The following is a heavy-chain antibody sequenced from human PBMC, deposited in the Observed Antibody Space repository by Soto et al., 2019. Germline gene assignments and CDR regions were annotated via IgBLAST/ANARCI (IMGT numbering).Heavy chain of an antibody. Sequence: VQLVESGGGLVKPGGSLRLSCAASGVSFSNYRMNWVRQAPGKGLEWVSSISFSSSSISYAESVKGRFTVSRDNANSSLSLQMNSLRADDTAVSYCARGYGGNEVFWGQGTPVTVSS. V-gene: IGHV3-21*01. CDR2: ISFSSSSI. D-gene: IGHD4-17*01. CDR1: GVSFSNYR. CDR3: ARGYGGNEVF. J-gene: IGHJ4*02.